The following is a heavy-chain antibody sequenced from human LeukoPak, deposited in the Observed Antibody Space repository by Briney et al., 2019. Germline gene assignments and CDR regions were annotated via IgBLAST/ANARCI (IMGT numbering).Heavy chain of an antibody. D-gene: IGHD3-9*01. V-gene: IGHV4-34*01. CDR3: ARGPIYDILTGYYPNWFDP. J-gene: IGHJ5*02. CDR2: INHSGST. CDR1: GGSFSGYY. Sequence: PSETLSLTCAVYGGSFSGYYWSWIRQPPGKGLEWIGEINHSGSTNYNPSLKSRVTISVDTSKTQFSLKLSSVTAADTAVYYCARGPIYDILTGYYPNWFDPWGQGTLVTVSS.